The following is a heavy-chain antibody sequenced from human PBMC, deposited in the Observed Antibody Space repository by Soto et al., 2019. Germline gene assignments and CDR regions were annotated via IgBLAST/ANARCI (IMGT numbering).Heavy chain of an antibody. CDR3: ARARGGSSSSIHFDY. V-gene: IGHV4-31*03. CDR1: GGSISSGGYY. CDR2: IYYSGST. Sequence: SETLSLTCTVSGGSISSGGYYWSWIRQHPGKGLEWIGYIYYSGSTYYNPSLKSRVTISVDTSKNQFSLKLSSVTAADTAVYYCARARGGSSSSIHFDYWGQGTLVTVSS. D-gene: IGHD6-6*01. J-gene: IGHJ4*02.